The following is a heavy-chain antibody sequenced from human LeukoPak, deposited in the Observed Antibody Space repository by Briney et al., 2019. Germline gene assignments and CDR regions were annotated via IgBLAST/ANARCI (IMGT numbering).Heavy chain of an antibody. Sequence: GGSLRLSCAASGFTFDRFTIHWVRQTPGKGLEWVSLINRRGHTFYADSVKGRFTISRDNARNSLYLQMNSLRAEDTAVYYCARDWYEILVDGYYVDVWGKGTTVTVSS. CDR1: GFTFDRFT. D-gene: IGHD3-3*01. J-gene: IGHJ6*03. CDR2: INRRGHT. V-gene: IGHV3-43*01. CDR3: ARDWYEILVDGYYVDV.